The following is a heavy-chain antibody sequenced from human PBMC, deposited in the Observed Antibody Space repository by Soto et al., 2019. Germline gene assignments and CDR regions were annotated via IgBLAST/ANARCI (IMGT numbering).Heavy chain of an antibody. J-gene: IGHJ5*02. CDR1: GDSMRSYH. CDR2: IYYNGTT. CDR3: ARDLRGGWFDP. D-gene: IGHD3-10*01. Sequence: SETLSLTCTVSGDSMRSYHWSWIRQPPGKGLEWIGHIYYNGTTKYNPSLKSRVTISLDTSNYQFSLKLTSVTSADTAVYYCARDLRGGWFDPWGQGALVTVSS. V-gene: IGHV4-59*01.